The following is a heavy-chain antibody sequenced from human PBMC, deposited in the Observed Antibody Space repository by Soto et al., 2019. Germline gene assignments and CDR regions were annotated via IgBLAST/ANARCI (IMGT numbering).Heavy chain of an antibody. CDR1: GGSISSSSYF. D-gene: IGHD2-21*02. CDR2: IYYSGNT. Sequence: SETLSLTCTVSGGSISSSSYFWGWIRQPPGKGLECIGNIYYSGNTYYNPSLKSRVTISVDTSKNQFSLKLSSVTASDTAVYYCARHQNIMVVTAARGFDVWGQGTMVTVSS. CDR3: ARHQNIMVVTAARGFDV. J-gene: IGHJ3*01. V-gene: IGHV4-39*01.